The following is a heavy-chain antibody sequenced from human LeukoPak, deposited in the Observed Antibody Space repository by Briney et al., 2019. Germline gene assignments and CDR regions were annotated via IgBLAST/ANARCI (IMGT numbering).Heavy chain of an antibody. V-gene: IGHV4-59*01. Sequence: SETLPLTCTVPGGSISNYYWSWIRQPPGKGLERIGYIYYTGTTNYNPSLKSRVTISLDTSKNQFSLKLTSVSAADTAVYYCARESSGHLNAFDIWGQGTMVTVSS. CDR3: ARESSGHLNAFDI. CDR2: IYYTGTT. CDR1: GGSISNYY. D-gene: IGHD6-19*01. J-gene: IGHJ3*02.